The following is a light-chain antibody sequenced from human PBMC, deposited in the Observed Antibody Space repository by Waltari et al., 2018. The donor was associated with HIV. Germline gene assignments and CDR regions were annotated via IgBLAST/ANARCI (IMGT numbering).Light chain of an antibody. Sequence: QSALTQPRPVSGSPGQSVTISCSRASSAVTSNTPVAWYQHHPGKPPKLIIYDVTKGPSGVPDRFSGSKSGNTASLTISGLQAEDEADYYCVSYGGSLHVFGTGTEVTVL. J-gene: IGLJ1*01. CDR2: DVT. V-gene: IGLV2-11*01. CDR1: SSAVTSNTP. CDR3: VSYGGSLHV.